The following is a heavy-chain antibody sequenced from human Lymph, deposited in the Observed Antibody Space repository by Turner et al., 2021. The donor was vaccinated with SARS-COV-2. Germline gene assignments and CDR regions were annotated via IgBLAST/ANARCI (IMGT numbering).Heavy chain of an antibody. CDR1: GFTVSSYT. CDR3: ARERYDSSGSESYYFDY. J-gene: IGHJ4*02. V-gene: IGHV3-21*01. D-gene: IGHD3-22*01. CDR2: ISSSSSYI. Sequence: EVQLVESGGCLVKPGGSLRLSCASSGFTVSSYTMNWVRQAPGKGLEWVSSISSSSSYIYYADSVKGRFTISRDNAKNSLYLQMNSLRAEDTAVYYCARERYDSSGSESYYFDYWGQGTLVTVSS.